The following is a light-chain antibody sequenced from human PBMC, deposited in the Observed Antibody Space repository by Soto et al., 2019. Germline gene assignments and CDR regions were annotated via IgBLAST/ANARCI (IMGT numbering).Light chain of an antibody. CDR2: EVS. V-gene: IGLV2-14*01. Sequence: QSVLTQPASVSGSPGQSITISCTGTRGDVGAFNYVSWYQIQPGKAPKLVIYEVSSRPSGVSKRFSGSKSGNTASLSISGIQPEDEGDYYCASYSTGDTLYVFGSGTKVTVL. J-gene: IGLJ1*01. CDR1: RGDVGAFNY. CDR3: ASYSTGDTLYV.